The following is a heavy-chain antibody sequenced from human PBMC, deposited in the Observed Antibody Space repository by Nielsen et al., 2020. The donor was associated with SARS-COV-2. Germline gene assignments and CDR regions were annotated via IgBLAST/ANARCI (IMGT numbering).Heavy chain of an antibody. V-gene: IGHV1-46*01. CDR3: ARDPTSTVTTAGYYYYYYMDV. CDR2: INPSGGST. J-gene: IGHJ6*03. Sequence: WVRQAPGQGLEWMGIINPSGGSTSYAQKFQGRVTMTRDTSTSTVYMELSSLRSEDTAVYYCARDPTSTVTTAGYYYYYYMDVWGKGTTVTV. D-gene: IGHD4-11*01.